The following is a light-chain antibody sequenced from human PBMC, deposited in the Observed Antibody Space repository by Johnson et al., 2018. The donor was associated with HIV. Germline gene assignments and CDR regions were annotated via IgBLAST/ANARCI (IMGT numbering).Light chain of an antibody. J-gene: IGLJ1*01. Sequence: QSVLTQPPSVSAAPGQKVTISCSGSSSNIGNNYVSWYQQLPGTAPKLLIYENNKRPSWIPDRFSGSKSGTSATLGITGLQTGDEADYYCGTWDSSLSAGGFVFGTGTKVTVL. CDR1: SSNIGNNY. V-gene: IGLV1-51*02. CDR3: GTWDSSLSAGGFV. CDR2: ENN.